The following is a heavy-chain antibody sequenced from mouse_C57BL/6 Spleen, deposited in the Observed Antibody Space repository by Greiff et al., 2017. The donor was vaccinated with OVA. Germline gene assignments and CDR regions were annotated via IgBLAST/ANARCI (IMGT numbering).Heavy chain of an antibody. V-gene: IGHV1-72*01. CDR2: IDPSSGGT. CDR3: ARNDGYSYYYAIDY. Sequence: QVQLQQPGAELVKPGASVKLSCKASGYTFTSYWMHWVKQRPGRGLAWIGRIDPSSGGTQYNEKFKSKATLTVDKPSSTAYMQLSSLTSEDSAVYYCARNDGYSYYYAIDYWGQGTSVTVSS. CDR1: GYTFTSYW. D-gene: IGHD2-3*01. J-gene: IGHJ4*01.